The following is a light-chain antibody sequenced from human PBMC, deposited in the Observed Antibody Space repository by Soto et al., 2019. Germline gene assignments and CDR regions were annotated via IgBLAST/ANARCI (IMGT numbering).Light chain of an antibody. Sequence: DLVMTQSPLSLSVTPGEPASISCRSSQSLLYSNGNNYLDWYVQKPGQSPQLLIYMGSIRASGVPDRFSGSGSGTDFTLKISRVEAEDVGVYYCMQALQTITFGGGTKVEIK. CDR1: QSLLYSNGNNY. CDR3: MQALQTIT. CDR2: MGS. V-gene: IGKV2-28*01. J-gene: IGKJ4*01.